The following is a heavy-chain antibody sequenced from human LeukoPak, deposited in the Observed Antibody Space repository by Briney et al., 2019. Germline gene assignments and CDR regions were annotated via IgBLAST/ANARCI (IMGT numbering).Heavy chain of an antibody. CDR2: ISSDGSTT. Sequence: QPGGSLRLSCVASGFTISSYWMHWVRQAPGKGLVWVSRISSDGSTTNYADSVKGRFTISRDNAKNTLYLQMNSLTGEDTAVYFCARTAAGPEYWGQGTRVTVSP. D-gene: IGHD6-19*01. CDR3: ARTAAGPEY. J-gene: IGHJ4*02. CDR1: GFTISSYW. V-gene: IGHV3-74*01.